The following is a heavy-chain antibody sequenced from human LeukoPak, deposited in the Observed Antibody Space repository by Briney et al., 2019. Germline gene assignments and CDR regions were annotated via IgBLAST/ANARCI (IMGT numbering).Heavy chain of an antibody. CDR3: ANEYSSSSGDY. Sequence: PGGSLRLSCAASGFTVRSYAMNWVRQTPGKGLEWVSGISGSGDSTYYADSVKGRFTISRDNSKNTMHLQMNSLRAQDPAVYYCANEYSSSSGDYWGQGTLVTVSS. CDR2: ISGSGDST. V-gene: IGHV3-23*01. J-gene: IGHJ4*02. CDR1: GFTVRSYA. D-gene: IGHD6-6*01.